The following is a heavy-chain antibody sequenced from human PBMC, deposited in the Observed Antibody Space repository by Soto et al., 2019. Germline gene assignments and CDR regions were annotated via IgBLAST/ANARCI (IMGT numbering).Heavy chain of an antibody. Sequence: SCKASGYTFSSYAMHWVRQAPGKGLEYESAISSNGSSTYYANSVKGRFTISRDNSKNTLYLQMGSLRAEDMAVYYCARGGGGCSSTSCSPRGGWYYYYYGMDVWGQGTTVTVSS. V-gene: IGHV3-64*01. CDR1: GYTFSSYA. D-gene: IGHD2-2*01. CDR2: ISSNGSST. J-gene: IGHJ6*02. CDR3: ARGGGGCSSTSCSPRGGWYYYYYGMDV.